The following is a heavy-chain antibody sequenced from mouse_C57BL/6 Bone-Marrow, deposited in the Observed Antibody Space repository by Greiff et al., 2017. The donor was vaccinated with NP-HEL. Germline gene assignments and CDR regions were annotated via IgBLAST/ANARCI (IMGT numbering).Heavy chain of an antibody. Sequence: DVMLVESGGGLVKPGGSLKLSCAASGFTFSDYGMHWVRQAPEQGLEWVAYISSGSSTIYYADTVKGRFTISRDNAKNTLFLQMTSLRSEDTAMYYCARGGANWDKFFAYWGQGTLVTVSA. CDR3: ARGGANWDKFFAY. V-gene: IGHV5-17*01. D-gene: IGHD4-1*01. J-gene: IGHJ3*01. CDR2: ISSGSSTI. CDR1: GFTFSDYG.